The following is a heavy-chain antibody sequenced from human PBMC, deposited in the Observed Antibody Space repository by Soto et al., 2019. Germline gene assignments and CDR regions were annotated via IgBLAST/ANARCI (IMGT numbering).Heavy chain of an antibody. J-gene: IGHJ4*02. Sequence: SETLSLTCAVYGGSFSGYYWSWIRQPPGKGLEWIGEINHSGSTNYNPSLKSRVTISVDTSKNQFSLKLSSVTAADTVVYYCASSLGYCTNGVCNRIREDFWGQGTLVTVS. CDR2: INHSGST. CDR3: ASSLGYCTNGVCNRIREDF. D-gene: IGHD2-8*01. CDR1: GGSFSGYY. V-gene: IGHV4-34*01.